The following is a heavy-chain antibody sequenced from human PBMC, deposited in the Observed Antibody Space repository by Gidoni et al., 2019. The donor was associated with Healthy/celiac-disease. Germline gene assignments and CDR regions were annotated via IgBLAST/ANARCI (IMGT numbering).Heavy chain of an antibody. CDR3: AKDGAPIAVAGTTPLYGMDV. V-gene: IGHV3-30*18. D-gene: IGHD6-19*01. CDR1: GFTFSSYG. Sequence: QVQLVESGGGVVQPGRSLRLSCAASGFTFSSYGMHWVRQAPGKGLEWVAVISYDGSNKYYADSVKGRFTISRDNSKNTLYLQMNSLRAEDTAVYYCAKDGAPIAVAGTTPLYGMDVWGQGTTVTVSS. J-gene: IGHJ6*02. CDR2: ISYDGSNK.